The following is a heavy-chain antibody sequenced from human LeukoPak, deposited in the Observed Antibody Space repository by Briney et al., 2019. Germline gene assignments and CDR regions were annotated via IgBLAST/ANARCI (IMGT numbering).Heavy chain of an antibody. J-gene: IGHJ4*02. Sequence: ASVKVSCKASGYTFTSYGISWVRQAPGQGLEWMGWISAYNGNTNYAQKLQGRVTMTTDTSTCTAYMELRSLRSDDTAVYYCARGHYYDSSGYFDYWGQGTLVTVSS. D-gene: IGHD3-22*01. CDR1: GYTFTSYG. CDR3: ARGHYYDSSGYFDY. V-gene: IGHV1-18*01. CDR2: ISAYNGNT.